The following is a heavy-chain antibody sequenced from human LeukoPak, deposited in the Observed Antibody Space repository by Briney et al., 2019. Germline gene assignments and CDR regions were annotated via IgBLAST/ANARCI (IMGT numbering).Heavy chain of an antibody. D-gene: IGHD3-3*01. CDR1: GGSISNYY. J-gene: IGHJ4*02. CDR3: ARSFTSSYETFDY. CDR2: MYTSGST. Sequence: PSETLSLTCTVSGGSISNYYWSWIRQPAGKGLEWIGRMYTSGSTHYNPSLKSRVTISVDRSKNQFSLKLSSVTAADTAVYYCARSFTSSYETFDYWGQGTLVTVSS. V-gene: IGHV4-4*07.